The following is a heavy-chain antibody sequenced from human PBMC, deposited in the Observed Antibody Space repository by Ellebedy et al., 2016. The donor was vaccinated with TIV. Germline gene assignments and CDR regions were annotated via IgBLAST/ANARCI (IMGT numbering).Heavy chain of an antibody. J-gene: IGHJ4*02. Sequence: ASVKVSXXVSGYTLTELSMHWVRQAPGKGLEWMGGFDPEDGETIYAQKFQGRVTMTEDTSTDTPYMELSSLRSEDTAVYYCATDPRGVPAAMLEAGRGAYWGQGTLVTVSS. V-gene: IGHV1-24*01. D-gene: IGHD2-2*01. CDR1: GYTLTELS. CDR3: ATDPRGVPAAMLEAGRGAY. CDR2: FDPEDGET.